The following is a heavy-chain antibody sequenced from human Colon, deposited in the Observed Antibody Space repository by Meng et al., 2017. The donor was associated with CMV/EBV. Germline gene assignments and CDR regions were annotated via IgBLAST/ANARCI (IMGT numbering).Heavy chain of an antibody. D-gene: IGHD5-18*01. CDR1: GGTFSSYA. CDR2: IIPIFGTA. CDR3: AREGDTADN. J-gene: IGHJ6*02. V-gene: IGHV1-69*05. Sequence: SVKVSCKASGGTFSSYAISWVRQAPGQGLEWMGGIIPIFGTANYAQKFQGRLTMSTDTSTSTAFMELRSLKSDDTALYYCAREGDTADNWGQGTTVTVSS.